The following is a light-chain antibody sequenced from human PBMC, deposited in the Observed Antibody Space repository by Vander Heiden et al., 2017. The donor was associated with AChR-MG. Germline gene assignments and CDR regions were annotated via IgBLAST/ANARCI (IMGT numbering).Light chain of an antibody. Sequence: DIQMTQSPSTLSASVGDRVTIPCRASQSISSWLAWYHQKPGKAPKLLIYKASSLESGVPSRFSGSGSGTEFTLTISSLQPDDFATYYCQQYNSPWTFGQGTKVEIK. J-gene: IGKJ1*01. CDR1: QSISSW. CDR2: KAS. V-gene: IGKV1-5*03. CDR3: QQYNSPWT.